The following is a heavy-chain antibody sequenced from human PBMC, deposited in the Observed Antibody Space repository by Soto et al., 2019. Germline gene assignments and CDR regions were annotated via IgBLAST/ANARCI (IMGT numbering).Heavy chain of an antibody. J-gene: IGHJ4*02. D-gene: IGHD6-19*01. V-gene: IGHV4-39*01. CDR3: ARRRRWRYSSGWYPYYFDY. CDR1: GGSISSNSYY. CDR2: IYHSGST. Sequence: SETLSLTCTVSGGSISSNSYYWGWIRQPPGKGLEWIGDIYHSGSTYYNPSLKTRVTMSVDTSKSQFSLKLSSVTAADTAVYFCARRRRWRYSSGWYPYYFDYWGQGTLVTVSS.